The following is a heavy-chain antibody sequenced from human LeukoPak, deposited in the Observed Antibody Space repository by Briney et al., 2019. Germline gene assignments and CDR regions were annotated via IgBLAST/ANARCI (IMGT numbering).Heavy chain of an antibody. CDR1: GFTVSSNF. CDR3: AKDQGIAAAAPGDDY. CDR2: ISGSGGST. V-gene: IGHV3-23*01. D-gene: IGHD6-13*01. Sequence: GSLRLSCAASGFTVSSNFMSWVRQAPGKGLEWVSAISGSGGSTYYADSVKGRFTISRDNSKNTLYLEMNSLRAEDTAVYYCAKDQGIAAAAPGDDYWGQGTLVTVSS. J-gene: IGHJ4*02.